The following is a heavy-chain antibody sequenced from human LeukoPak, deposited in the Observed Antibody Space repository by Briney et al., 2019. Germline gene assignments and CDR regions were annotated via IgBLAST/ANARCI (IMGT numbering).Heavy chain of an antibody. J-gene: IGHJ4*02. CDR2: ISSGGNT. V-gene: IGHV3-53*01. D-gene: IGHD2-15*01. CDR3: ARRAGEYSHPYDY. Sequence: GGSLRLSCKVSGFTVSSNFWSWVRQAPGKGLEWVSFISSGGNTDHSDSVKGRFTISRDNSKNTLYLQMNSLRAEDTAIYYCARRAGEYSHPYDYWGQGTLVTVSS. CDR1: GFTVSSNF.